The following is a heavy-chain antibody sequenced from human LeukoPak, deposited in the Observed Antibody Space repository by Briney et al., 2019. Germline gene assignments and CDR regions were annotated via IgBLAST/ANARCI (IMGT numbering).Heavy chain of an antibody. Sequence: SETLSLTCTVSGVSLSSSSYYWGWIRQPPGKGLEWIGRIYYSGSTHYNPSLKSRVTISVDTSKNQFSLKLSSVTAADTAVYYWARHRMRDSSGYYQAFDYWGQGTLVTVSS. V-gene: IGHV4-39*01. CDR3: ARHRMRDSSGYYQAFDY. D-gene: IGHD3-22*01. CDR2: IYYSGST. CDR1: GVSLSSSSYY. J-gene: IGHJ4*02.